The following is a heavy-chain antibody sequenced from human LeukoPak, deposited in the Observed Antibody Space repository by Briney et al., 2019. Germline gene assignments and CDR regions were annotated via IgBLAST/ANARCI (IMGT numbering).Heavy chain of an antibody. Sequence: SETLSLTCAVYGGSFSGYYWTWVRQSPGKGLEWIGEINHSGSTNYNPSLKSRVSISVDTSKNQFSLKLTSVTGADTAVYYCARIDYGSGTDYHYGMDVWGLGTTVTVSS. D-gene: IGHD3-10*01. CDR2: INHSGST. CDR3: ARIDYGSGTDYHYGMDV. J-gene: IGHJ6*02. V-gene: IGHV4-34*01. CDR1: GGSFSGYY.